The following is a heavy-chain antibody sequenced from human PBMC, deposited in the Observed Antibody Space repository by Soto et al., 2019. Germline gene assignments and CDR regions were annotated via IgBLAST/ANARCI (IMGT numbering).Heavy chain of an antibody. CDR2: VSYDGSDK. D-gene: IGHD4-17*01. J-gene: IGHJ6*02. CDR3: ARDFGDYESYYYGMDV. V-gene: IGHV3-30*01. Sequence: QVQLVESGGGVVQPGRSLGLSSAASGFTFSRYAIHWVRQAPGKGLEWVAVVSYDGSDKFYADSVKGRFTISRDNSENTLYLQMNSLKPEDTAVYYCARDFGDYESYYYGMDVWGQGTTVTVSS. CDR1: GFTFSRYA.